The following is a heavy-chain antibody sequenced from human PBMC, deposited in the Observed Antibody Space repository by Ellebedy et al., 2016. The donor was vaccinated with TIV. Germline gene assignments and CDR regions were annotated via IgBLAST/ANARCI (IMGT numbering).Heavy chain of an antibody. Sequence: GESLKISCAASGFTFSSYAMSWVRQAPGKGLEWVSAISGSGGSTYYADSVKGRFTISRDNSKNTLYLQMNSLRAEDTAVYYCAKIRSYYYDSSGFNLDYWGQGTLVTVSS. J-gene: IGHJ4*02. D-gene: IGHD3-22*01. CDR2: ISGSGGST. CDR1: GFTFSSYA. V-gene: IGHV3-23*01. CDR3: AKIRSYYYDSSGFNLDY.